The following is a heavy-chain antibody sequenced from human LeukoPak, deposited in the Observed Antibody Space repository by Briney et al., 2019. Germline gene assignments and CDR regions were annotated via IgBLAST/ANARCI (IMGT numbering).Heavy chain of an antibody. Sequence: SETLSLTCAVYGGSFSGYYWSWIRQPPGKGLEWIGEINHSGSTNYNPSLKSRVTILVDTSKNQFSLKLSSVTAADTAVYYCARHLGYCSSTSCYYYYYYGMDVWGQGTTVTVSS. V-gene: IGHV4-34*01. CDR1: GGSFSGYY. CDR2: INHSGST. J-gene: IGHJ6*02. CDR3: ARHLGYCSSTSCYYYYYYGMDV. D-gene: IGHD2-2*01.